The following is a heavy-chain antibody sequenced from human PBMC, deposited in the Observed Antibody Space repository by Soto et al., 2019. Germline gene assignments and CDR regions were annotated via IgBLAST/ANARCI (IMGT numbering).Heavy chain of an antibody. CDR2: IDWDDDK. D-gene: IGHD2-21*02. CDR1: GFSLSTSGMC. Sequence: SGPTLVNPTQTLTLTCTFSGFSLSTSGMCVSWIRQPPGKALEWLALIDWDDDKYYSTSLKTRLTISKDTSKNQVVLTMTNMAPVDTAMYYCAGILGDYDSLAVFDIWGKGTMVTVSS. J-gene: IGHJ3*02. V-gene: IGHV2-70*01. CDR3: AGILGDYDSLAVFDI.